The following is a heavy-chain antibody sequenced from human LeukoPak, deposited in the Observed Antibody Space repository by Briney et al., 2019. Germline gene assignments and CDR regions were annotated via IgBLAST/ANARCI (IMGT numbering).Heavy chain of an antibody. CDR2: IISSGSTI. Sequence: GGSLRLSCAASGFTFSSYEMNWVRQAPGKGLEWVSYIISSGSTIYYADSVKGRFTISRDNAKNSLYLQMNSLRAEDTAVYYCARYGSGSYNYYYMDVWGKGTTVTISS. CDR3: ARYGSGSYNYYYMDV. D-gene: IGHD3-10*01. J-gene: IGHJ6*03. V-gene: IGHV3-48*03. CDR1: GFTFSSYE.